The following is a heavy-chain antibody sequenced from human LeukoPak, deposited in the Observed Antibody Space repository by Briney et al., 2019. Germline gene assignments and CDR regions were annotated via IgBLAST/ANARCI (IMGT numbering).Heavy chain of an antibody. V-gene: IGHV4-4*02. D-gene: IGHD3-3*01. J-gene: IGHJ3*02. CDR3: ARRDYDFWSGYYNGDAFDI. CDR1: GGSISSSNW. Sequence: PSETLSLTCAVSGGSISSSNWWSWVRQPPGKGLEWIGEIYHSGSTNYNPSLKSRVTISVDKSKNQLSLKLSSVTAADTAVYYCARRDYDFWSGYYNGDAFDIWGQGTMVTVSS. CDR2: IYHSGST.